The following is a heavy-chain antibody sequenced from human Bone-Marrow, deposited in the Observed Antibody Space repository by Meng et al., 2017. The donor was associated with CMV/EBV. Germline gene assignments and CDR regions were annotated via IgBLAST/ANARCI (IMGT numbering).Heavy chain of an antibody. Sequence: ASVKVSCKASGYTFTGYDMHWVRQAPGQGLEWMGWISPNSGGTNYAQRFQGRVTMTSDTSITTAYMELSSLTSDDTAVYYCARGPRTMMVVAPYGMDVWGQGTTVTVSS. CDR1: GYTFTGYD. D-gene: IGHD3-22*01. V-gene: IGHV1-2*02. J-gene: IGHJ6*02. CDR3: ARGPRTMMVVAPYGMDV. CDR2: ISPNSGGT.